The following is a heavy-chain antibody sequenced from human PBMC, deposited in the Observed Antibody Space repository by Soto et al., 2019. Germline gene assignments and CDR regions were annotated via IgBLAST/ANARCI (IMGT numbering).Heavy chain of an antibody. CDR2: ISGSGANT. V-gene: IGHV3-23*01. D-gene: IGHD3-10*01. Sequence: EVQLLESGGGLVQPGGSLRLSCAASGFTFSNYAMSWVRQAPGKGLEWVSTISGSGANTYYADSVKGRFTISRDSSKNTLYLEMNSLRAEDTAVYYCARGGLLWFGELFDYYYYGMDVWGQGTTVTVSS. CDR3: ARGGLLWFGELFDYYYYGMDV. CDR1: GFTFSNYA. J-gene: IGHJ6*02.